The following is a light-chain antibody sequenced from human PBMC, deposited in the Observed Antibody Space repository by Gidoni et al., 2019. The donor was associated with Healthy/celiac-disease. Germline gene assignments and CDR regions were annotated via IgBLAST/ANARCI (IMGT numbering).Light chain of an antibody. CDR1: QSISSY. CDR3: QPSYSTPLT. Sequence: DIQRTQSPSSLSASVGDRVTITCRASQSISSYLNWYQQKPGKAPKLLIYAASSLQSGVPSRFSGSGSGTDFTLTISSLPPEDFATYYCQPSYSTPLTCXGGTKVEIK. J-gene: IGKJ4*01. CDR2: AAS. V-gene: IGKV1-39*01.